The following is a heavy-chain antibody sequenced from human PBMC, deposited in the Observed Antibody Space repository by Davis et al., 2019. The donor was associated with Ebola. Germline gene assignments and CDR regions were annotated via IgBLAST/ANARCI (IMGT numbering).Heavy chain of an antibody. D-gene: IGHD3-3*01. CDR2: IKQDGSEK. J-gene: IGHJ6*02. Sequence: PGGSLRLSCAASGFTFSSYWMSWVRQAPGKGLEWVANIKQDGSEKYYVDSVKGRFTISRDNAKNSLYLQMNSLRAEDTAVYYCARDPPTIFGVVPVWGQGTTVTASS. V-gene: IGHV3-7*01. CDR3: ARDPPTIFGVVPV. CDR1: GFTFSSYW.